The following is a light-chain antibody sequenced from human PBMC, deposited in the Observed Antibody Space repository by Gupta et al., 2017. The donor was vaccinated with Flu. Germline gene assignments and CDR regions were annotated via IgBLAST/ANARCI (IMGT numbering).Light chain of an antibody. V-gene: IGKV3-20*01. CDR1: QSVSSSY. J-gene: IGKJ4*01. CDR2: GAS. Sequence: GTLSLSPGERATLSCRASQSVSSSYLAWYQQKPGQAPRLLIYGASSRATGIPDRFSGSGSGTDFTLTISRLEPEDSAVYCCQQYGSSPTTFGGGTKVEIK. CDR3: QQYGSSPTT.